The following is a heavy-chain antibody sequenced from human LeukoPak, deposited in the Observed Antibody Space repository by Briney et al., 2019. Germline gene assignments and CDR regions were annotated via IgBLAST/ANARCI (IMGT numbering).Heavy chain of an antibody. CDR3: ARSIAGTRSKFDY. D-gene: IGHD1/OR15-1a*01. J-gene: IGHJ4*02. V-gene: IGHV4-59*08. CDR2: LHYSGST. CDR1: GGSISNYY. Sequence: PCESLSLTCTVSGGSISNYYWSWIRQPPGEGLEWIAYLHYSGSTNYHPSLKSRVTTSVDTSKNQFSLKLSSVTAADTAVYYCARSIAGTRSKFDYWGQGTLVTVSS.